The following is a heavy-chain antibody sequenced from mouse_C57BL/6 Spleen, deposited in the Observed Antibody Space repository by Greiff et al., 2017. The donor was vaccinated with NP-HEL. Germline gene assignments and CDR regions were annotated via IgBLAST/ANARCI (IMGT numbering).Heavy chain of an antibody. V-gene: IGHV2-6*02. CDR3: ARNYGSSYDAMDY. CDR1: GFSLTSYG. D-gene: IGHD1-1*01. Sequence: VKVVESGPGLVAPSQSLSITCTVSGFSLTSYGVHWVRQPPGKGLEWLVVIWSDGSTTYNSALKSRLSISKDNSKSQVFLKMNSLQTDDTAMYYCARNYGSSYDAMDYWGQGTSVTVSS. J-gene: IGHJ4*01. CDR2: IWSDGST.